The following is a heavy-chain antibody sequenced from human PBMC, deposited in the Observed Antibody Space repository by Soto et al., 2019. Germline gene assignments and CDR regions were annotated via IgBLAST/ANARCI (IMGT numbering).Heavy chain of an antibody. CDR3: ARDRGIPHYGMDV. J-gene: IGHJ6*02. CDR2: IDPSGGST. D-gene: IGHD3-10*01. CDR1: GYTFTSYY. V-gene: IGHV1-46*03. Sequence: ASVKVSCKASGYTFTSYYMHWVRQAPGQGLEWMGIIDPSGGSTSYAQKFQGRVTMTRDTSTSTVYMELSSLRSEDTAVYYCARDRGIPHYGMDVWGQGTTVTVSS.